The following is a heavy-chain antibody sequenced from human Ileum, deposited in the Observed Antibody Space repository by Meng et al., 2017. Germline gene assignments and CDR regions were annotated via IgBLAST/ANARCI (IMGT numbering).Heavy chain of an antibody. CDR1: GGSISSSGYY. CDR3: AREPPAAAGTGADY. J-gene: IGHJ4*02. D-gene: IGHD6-13*01. V-gene: IGHV4-31*03. CDR2: IYYSGTT. Sequence: QVQLQESGPGPVKPSQTPSLTCTVSGGSISSSGYYWSWIRQHPGKGLEWIGYIYYSGTTYYNPSLKSRVTISVDTSKNQFSLKLSSVTAADTAVYYCAREPPAAAGTGADYWGQGTLVTVSS.